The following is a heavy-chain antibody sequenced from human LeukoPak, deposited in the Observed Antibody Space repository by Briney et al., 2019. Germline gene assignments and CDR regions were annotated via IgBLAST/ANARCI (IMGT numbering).Heavy chain of an antibody. CDR2: IYNRGGT. D-gene: IGHD2-2*01. J-gene: IGHJ4*02. CDR3: ARNAPEGLDY. V-gene: IGHV4-59*08. CDR1: GGSISSYY. Sequence: SETLSLTCTVSGGSISSYYWSWIRQPPGKGLEWIGRIYNRGGTDYNPSLKSRITISLDTSKNQFSLRLNSMTAADTAVYYCARNAPEGLDYWGQGTLVTVSS.